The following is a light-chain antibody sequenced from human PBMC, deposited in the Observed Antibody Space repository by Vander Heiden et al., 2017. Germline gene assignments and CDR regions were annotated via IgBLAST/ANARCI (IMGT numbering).Light chain of an antibody. Sequence: TVYPLSPSPLSSSPGERATISCRASQSVSSYLDWYQQKPGQAPRLLIYDASNRDTGIPARFSGSGSGTDFTLTISSLEPEDFAVYYCQQRCNCPRTFGQGTRVEIK. CDR2: DAS. J-gene: IGKJ1*01. V-gene: IGKV3-11*01. CDR1: QSVSSY. CDR3: QQRCNCPRT.